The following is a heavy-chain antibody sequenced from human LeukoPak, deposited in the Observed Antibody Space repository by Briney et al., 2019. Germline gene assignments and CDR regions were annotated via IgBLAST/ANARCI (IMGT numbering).Heavy chain of an antibody. CDR3: ARLDGDYMDY. CDR2: IYYSGST. J-gene: IGHJ4*02. D-gene: IGHD4-17*01. Sequence: SETLSLTCTVSGGSISSSSYYWGWIRQPPGKGLEWIESIYYSGSTYYNPSLKSRVTMSVDTSKNQFSLKLSSVTAADTAVYYCARLDGDYMDYWGQGTLVTVSS. CDR1: GGSISSSSYY. V-gene: IGHV4-39*01.